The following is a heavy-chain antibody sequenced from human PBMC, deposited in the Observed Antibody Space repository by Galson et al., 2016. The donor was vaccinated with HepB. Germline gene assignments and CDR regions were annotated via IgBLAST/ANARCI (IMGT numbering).Heavy chain of an antibody. D-gene: IGHD3-3*01. Sequence: QSGAEVKKPGESLKISCQSSASGYSFTGFWIGWVRQRPGQGLEWMAVIYPADSDTRYSPSFQGQVTISLDKSITTVYLQFNRLQASDTAIYYCARWGAREWLLNWGPGTLVTVSS. CDR1: ASGYSFTGFW. CDR3: ARWGAREWLLN. CDR2: IYPADSDT. V-gene: IGHV5-51*01. J-gene: IGHJ4*02.